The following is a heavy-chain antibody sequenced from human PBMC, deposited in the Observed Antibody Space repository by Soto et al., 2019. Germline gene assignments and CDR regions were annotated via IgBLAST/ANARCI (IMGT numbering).Heavy chain of an antibody. CDR1: GGTIRSPDW. J-gene: IGHJ5*02. D-gene: IGHD6-19*01. V-gene: IGHV4-4*02. Sequence: SETLSLICVVPGGTIRSPDWWTWVRQPAGKGLEWIGEILQGGTTNHTPSLESRVTISVDKSQNHFSLTLPSVTAAATAVYFCARGRGRYSSGWSWFDPWGQGILVTVSS. CDR2: ILQGGTT. CDR3: ARGRGRYSSGWSWFDP.